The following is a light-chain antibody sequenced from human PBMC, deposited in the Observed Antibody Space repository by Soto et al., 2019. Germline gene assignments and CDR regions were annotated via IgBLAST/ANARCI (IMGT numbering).Light chain of an antibody. CDR3: QQQYDSSRT. Sequence: EIVLTQFPGPLSLSPGEGAPLSWRASQSVSSSYLAWYQQKPGQAPRLPIYDASSRATGIPDRFSGSGSGTDFTLTISRLEPEDFAVYYCQQQYDSSRTFGQGTKVDIK. J-gene: IGKJ1*01. V-gene: IGKV3-20*01. CDR1: QSVSSSY. CDR2: DAS.